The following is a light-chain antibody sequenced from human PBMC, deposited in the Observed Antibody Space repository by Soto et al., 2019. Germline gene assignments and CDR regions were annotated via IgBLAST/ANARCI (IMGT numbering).Light chain of an antibody. CDR2: AVN. CDR3: SSYAGSNNYV. V-gene: IGLV2-8*01. Sequence: QSVLTQPPSASGSPRQSVTISCTGTSSDVGGYQYVSWYQQYPGKAPKLMIYAVNKRPSGVPDRFSGSRSGNTASLTVSGLQAEDEADYYCSSYAGSNNYVFGTGTKSPS. CDR1: SSDVGGYQY. J-gene: IGLJ1*01.